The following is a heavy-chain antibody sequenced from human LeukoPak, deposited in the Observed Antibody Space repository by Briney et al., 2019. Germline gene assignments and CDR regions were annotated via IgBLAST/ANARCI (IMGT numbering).Heavy chain of an antibody. CDR3: AKDEDPDYYGSGSYYKGRLTLIDY. Sequence: SGGSLRLSCAASGFTFSSYAMSWVRQAPGKGLEWVSAIGGSGGSTYYADSVKGRFTISRDNSKNTLYLQMNSLRAKDTAVYYCAKDEDPDYYGSGSYYKGRLTLIDYWGQGTLVTVSS. V-gene: IGHV3-23*01. CDR2: IGGSGGST. J-gene: IGHJ4*02. CDR1: GFTFSSYA. D-gene: IGHD3-10*01.